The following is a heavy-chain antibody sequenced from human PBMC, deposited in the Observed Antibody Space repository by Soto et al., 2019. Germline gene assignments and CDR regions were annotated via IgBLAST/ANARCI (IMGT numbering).Heavy chain of an antibody. D-gene: IGHD6-25*01. CDR2: ISYDGSNK. Sequence: GGSLRLSCAASGFTFSSYGMHWVRQAPGKGLEWVAVISYDGSNKYYADSVKVRFTISKDNSKNTLYLQMNSLRAEDTAVYYCASAREFLSGFDYWGQGTLVTVSS. V-gene: IGHV3-30*03. J-gene: IGHJ4*02. CDR3: ASAREFLSGFDY. CDR1: GFTFSSYG.